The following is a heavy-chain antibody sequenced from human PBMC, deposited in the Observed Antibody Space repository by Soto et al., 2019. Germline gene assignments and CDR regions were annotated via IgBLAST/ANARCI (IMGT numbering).Heavy chain of an antibody. D-gene: IGHD1-26*01. CDR1: GFTFSSYD. J-gene: IGHJ5*02. V-gene: IGHV3-23*01. CDR3: ARRREPFDP. CDR2: IGGSGVGT. Sequence: EAQLLESGGGLVQPGGSLRLSCAASGFTFSSYDMSWVRQTPGKGLEWVSTIGGSGVGTYYTDSVKGRFTISRDNSKNTLYLQMDSLSLEATAVYYCARRREPFDPWGQGTLVTVSS.